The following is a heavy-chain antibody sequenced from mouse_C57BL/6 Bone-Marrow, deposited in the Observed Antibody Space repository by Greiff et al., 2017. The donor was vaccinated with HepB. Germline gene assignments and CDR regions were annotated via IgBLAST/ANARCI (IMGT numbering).Heavy chain of an antibody. J-gene: IGHJ4*01. D-gene: IGHD1-1*01. Sequence: QVQLQQSGAELVKPGASVKLSCKASGYTFTEYTIHWVKQRSGQGLEWIGWFYPGSGSIKYNEKFKDKATLTADKSSSTVYMELSRLTSEDSAVYFCARHEDRTTTVDYYAMDYWGQGTSVTVSS. CDR2: FYPGSGSI. CDR1: GYTFTEYT. CDR3: ARHEDRTTTVDYYAMDY. V-gene: IGHV1-62-2*01.